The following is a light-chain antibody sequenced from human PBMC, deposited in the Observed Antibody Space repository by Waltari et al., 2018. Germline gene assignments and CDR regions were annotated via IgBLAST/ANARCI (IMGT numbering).Light chain of an antibody. CDR1: GSAVGASDY. Sequence: QSALTQPASVSGSPGQSITISCSGVGSAVGASDYVSWHQHHPGKAPQVIISDVTNRPSGVSVRFSASKSANTASLTISRLQPEDEADYYCSSQTLDGLVLFGGGTRLTVL. V-gene: IGLV2-14*03. J-gene: IGLJ2*01. CDR2: DVT. CDR3: SSQTLDGLVL.